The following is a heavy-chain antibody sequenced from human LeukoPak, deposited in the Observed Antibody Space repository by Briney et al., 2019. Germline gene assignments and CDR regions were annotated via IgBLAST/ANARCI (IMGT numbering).Heavy chain of an antibody. D-gene: IGHD2-2*01. CDR2: ISTSSSYI. Sequence: GGSLRLSCAASGFTFSSHWMSWVRQAPGKGLEWVSSISTSSSYIYYADSVKGRFTISRDNAKNSLYLQMNSLRAEDTAVYYCARYPPYCTSTSCHPYYFDYWGQGTLVTVSS. CDR1: GFTFSSHW. CDR3: ARYPPYCTSTSCHPYYFDY. J-gene: IGHJ4*02. V-gene: IGHV3-21*01.